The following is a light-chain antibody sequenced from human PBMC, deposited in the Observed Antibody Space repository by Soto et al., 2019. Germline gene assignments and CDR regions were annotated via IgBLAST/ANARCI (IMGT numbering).Light chain of an antibody. CDR3: LSHSGSSNV. V-gene: IGLV2-8*01. J-gene: IGLJ1*01. Sequence: QSALTEPPSAYGSPGQSVAISCTGTSSDVGASDYVSWYQQHSGKAPKLLLYEVNKRPSGVPDRFSGSKSGNTASLTVSALQADDEADYYCLSHSGSSNVLGTGTKVTVL. CDR2: EVN. CDR1: SSDVGASDY.